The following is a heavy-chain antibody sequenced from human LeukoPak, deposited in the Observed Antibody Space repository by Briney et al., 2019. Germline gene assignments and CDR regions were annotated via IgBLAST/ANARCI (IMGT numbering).Heavy chain of an antibody. CDR1: GVTFSSHS. CDR2: ISNDGTST. J-gene: IGHJ5*01. Sequence: PGRSLRLSCAASGVTFSSHSIHWVRQAPGKVLVWVSGISNDGTSTTYADSVKGRFTISRDNAKNTLYLQMHSLRAEDTAVYSCARGWFGPDSCGQGTLVTVSS. D-gene: IGHD3-10*01. V-gene: IGHV3-74*01. CDR3: ARGWFGPDS.